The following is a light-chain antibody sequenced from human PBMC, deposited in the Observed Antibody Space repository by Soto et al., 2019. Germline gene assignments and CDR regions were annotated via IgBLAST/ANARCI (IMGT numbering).Light chain of an antibody. CDR3: QTYDSAPET. Sequence: DIQMTQSPSSLSASVGDRVIITCRASQGISNSLAWYQQKPGEVPKRLIFGATALQSGVPSRFSGSGSGTDFTLTISSLQPEDVATYYSQTYDSAPETFGPGTKVEI. V-gene: IGKV1-27*01. CDR1: QGISNS. CDR2: GAT. J-gene: IGKJ3*01.